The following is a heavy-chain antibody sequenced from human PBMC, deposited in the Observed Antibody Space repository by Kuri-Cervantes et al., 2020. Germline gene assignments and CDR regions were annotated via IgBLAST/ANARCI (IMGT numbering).Heavy chain of an antibody. CDR3: ARVESLSRFDP. CDR2: IIPIFGTA. J-gene: IGHJ5*02. CDR1: GGTFSSYA. Sequence: SVKVSCKASGGTFSSYAISWVRQAPGQGLEWMGGIIPIFGTATYAQKFQGRVTMTRDTSTSTVYMELSSLRSEDTAVYYCARVESLSRFDPWGQGTLVTVSS. V-gene: IGHV1-69*05.